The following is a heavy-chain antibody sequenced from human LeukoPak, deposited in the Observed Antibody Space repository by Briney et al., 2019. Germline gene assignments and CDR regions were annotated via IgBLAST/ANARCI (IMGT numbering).Heavy chain of an antibody. V-gene: IGHV4-34*01. D-gene: IGHD3-3*01. CDR2: INHSGST. J-gene: IGHJ4*02. CDR1: GGSFSGYY. CDR3: ARTRYYDFWSGYPRTLDY. Sequence: SETLSLTCAVYGGSFSGYYWSWIRQPPGKGLEWIGEINHSGSTNYNPSLKSRVTISVDTSKNQFSLKLSSVTAADTAVYYCARTRYYDFWSGYPRTLDYWGQGTLVTVSS.